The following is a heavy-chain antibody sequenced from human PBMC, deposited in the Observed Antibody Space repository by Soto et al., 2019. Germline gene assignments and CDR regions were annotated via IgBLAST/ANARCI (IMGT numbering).Heavy chain of an antibody. CDR1: GFPFSSYA. CDR3: AKQLVPWWLFDY. J-gene: IGHJ4*02. CDR2: ISGSGGST. V-gene: IGHV3-23*01. D-gene: IGHD6-6*01. Sequence: GGSLRLSCAASGFPFSSYAMSWVRLAPGKGLEWVSAISGSGGSTYYADSVKGRFTISRDNSKNTLYLQMNSLRAEYTALYYCAKQLVPWWLFDYWGQGTLVTVSS.